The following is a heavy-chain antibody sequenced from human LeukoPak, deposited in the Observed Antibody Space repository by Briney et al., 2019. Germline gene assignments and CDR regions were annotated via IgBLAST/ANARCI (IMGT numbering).Heavy chain of an antibody. V-gene: IGHV3-21*01. J-gene: IGHJ4*02. CDR3: ARVYYRGGNTGYDLDY. CDR1: GFTFSNYN. Sequence: PGGSLRLSCTASGFTFSNYNMNWVRQAPGKGLEWVSSISGRSSSIHYADSVKGRFTISRDNAKNSLYLQMNSLRGEDTALYYCARVYYRGGNTGYDLDYWGQGTLVTVSS. D-gene: IGHD5-12*01. CDR2: ISGRSSSI.